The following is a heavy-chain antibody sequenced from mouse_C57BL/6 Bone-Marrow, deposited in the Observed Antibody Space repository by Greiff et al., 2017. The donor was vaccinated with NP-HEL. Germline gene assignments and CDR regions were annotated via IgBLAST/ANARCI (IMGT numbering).Heavy chain of an antibody. Sequence: QVQLQQSGAELARPGASVKLSCKASGYTFTSYGISWVKQRTGQGLEWIGEIYPRSGNTYYNEKFKGKATLTADKSSSTAYMELRSLTSEDSAVYFCARRSYYFGSSGGFAYWGQGTLVTVSA. J-gene: IGHJ3*01. CDR1: GYTFTSYG. D-gene: IGHD1-1*01. CDR2: IYPRSGNT. CDR3: ARRSYYFGSSGGFAY. V-gene: IGHV1-81*01.